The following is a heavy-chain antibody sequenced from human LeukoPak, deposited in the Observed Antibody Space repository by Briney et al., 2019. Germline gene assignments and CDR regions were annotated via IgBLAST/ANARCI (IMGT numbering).Heavy chain of an antibody. J-gene: IGHJ4*02. V-gene: IGHV1-2*06. Sequence: ASVKVSCKASGYTFTGYYMRWVRQAPGQGLEWMGRINPNSGGTNYAQKFQGRVTMTRDTSISTAYMELSRLRSDDTAVYYCARVGRWLQSTFDYWGQGTLVTVSS. CDR1: GYTFTGYY. CDR3: ARVGRWLQSTFDY. D-gene: IGHD5-24*01. CDR2: INPNSGGT.